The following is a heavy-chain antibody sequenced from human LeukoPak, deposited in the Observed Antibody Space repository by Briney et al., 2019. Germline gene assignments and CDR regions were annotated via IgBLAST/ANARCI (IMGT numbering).Heavy chain of an antibody. Sequence: PGGSLRLSCAASGFILSGYWMHWVRQAPGKGLVWVSRISPEGSGTTYADSVKGRFTISRDSAKNTVYLQMNSLRDEDAAVYHCTRVQAGRSGLMDVWGRGSTVTVSS. CDR3: TRVQAGRSGLMDV. V-gene: IGHV3-74*03. CDR1: GFILSGYW. CDR2: ISPEGSGT. J-gene: IGHJ6*02. D-gene: IGHD2-8*02.